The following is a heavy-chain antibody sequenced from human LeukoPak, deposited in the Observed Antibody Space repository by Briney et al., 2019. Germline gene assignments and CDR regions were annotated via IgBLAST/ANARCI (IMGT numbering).Heavy chain of an antibody. CDR1: DYSISSGYY. CDR2: MYHSGST. V-gene: IGHV4-38-2*02. CDR3: VRDRPAGSFDY. J-gene: IGHJ4*02. Sequence: SETLSLTCAVSDYSISSGYYWGWIRQPPGKGPEWIGSMYHSGSTSYSPSLKSRVTISVDTSKNQFSLKLTSVTAADTALYYCVRDRPAGSFDYWGQGTLVTVSS. D-gene: IGHD2-15*01.